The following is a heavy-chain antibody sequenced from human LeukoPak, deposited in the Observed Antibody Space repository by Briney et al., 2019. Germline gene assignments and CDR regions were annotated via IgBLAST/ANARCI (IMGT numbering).Heavy chain of an antibody. CDR3: ARGAPRQRYFDWAQAFDY. CDR1: GFTFSSYW. D-gene: IGHD3-9*01. CDR2: INSDGSST. V-gene: IGHV3-74*01. Sequence: GGSLRLSCAASGFTFSSYWMHWVRQAPGKGLVWVSRINSDGSSTSYADSVKGRFTISRDNAKNTLYLQMNSLRAKDTAVYYCARGAPRQRYFDWAQAFDYWGQGTLVTVSS. J-gene: IGHJ4*02.